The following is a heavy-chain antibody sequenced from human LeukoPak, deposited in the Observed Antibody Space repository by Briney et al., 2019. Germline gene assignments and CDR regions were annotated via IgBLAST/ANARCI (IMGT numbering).Heavy chain of an antibody. CDR1: GYTFTDYY. CDR2: INPNSGYT. CDR3: ARWGGYDWGDEY. V-gene: IGHV1-2*02. J-gene: IGHJ4*01. Sequence: ASVKVSCKNSGYTFTDYYMQWVRQAPGQGLEWMGWINPNSGYTNYAQKFQGRVTMTRDTSISTAYMEVSRLKSDDTAVYYCARWGGYDWGDEYRGQGTLVTVSS. D-gene: IGHD5-12*01.